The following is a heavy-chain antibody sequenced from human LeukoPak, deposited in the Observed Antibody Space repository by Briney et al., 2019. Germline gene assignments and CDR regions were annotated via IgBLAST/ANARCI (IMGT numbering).Heavy chain of an antibody. J-gene: IGHJ4*02. V-gene: IGHV3-23*01. Sequence: GGSLRLSCAASGFTFSSYALSWVRQAPGKGLEWVSTISGSGGSTFYADSVKDRFTISRDNSKNTLYLQMNSLRAEDTAVYYCARDRGYSFDYWGQGTLVTVSS. CDR2: ISGSGGST. CDR3: ARDRGYSFDY. CDR1: GFTFSSYA. D-gene: IGHD5-18*01.